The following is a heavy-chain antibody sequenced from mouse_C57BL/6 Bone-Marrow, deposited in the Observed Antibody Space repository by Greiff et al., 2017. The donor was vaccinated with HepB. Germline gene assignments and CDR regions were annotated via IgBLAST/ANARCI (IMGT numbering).Heavy chain of an antibody. CDR2: INPSSGYT. CDR3: ARWAVVARYYAMDY. Sequence: QVHVKQSGAELAKPGASVKLSCKASGYTFTSYWMHWVKQRPGQGLEWIGYINPSSGYTKYNQKFKDKATLTADKSSSTAYMQLSSLTYEDSAVYYGARWAVVARYYAMDYWGQGTSVTVSS. CDR1: GYTFTSYW. V-gene: IGHV1-7*01. J-gene: IGHJ4*01. D-gene: IGHD1-1*01.